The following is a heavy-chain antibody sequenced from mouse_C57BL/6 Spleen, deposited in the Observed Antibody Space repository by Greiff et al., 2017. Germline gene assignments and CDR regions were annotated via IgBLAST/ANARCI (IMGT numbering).Heavy chain of an antibody. CDR3: AREGSEVANYAMDY. J-gene: IGHJ4*01. Sequence: QVQLQQPGAELVKPGASVKLSCKASGYTFTSYWMHWVKQRPGQGLEWIGMIHPTNGSTNYNEQFKSKATLTVDTSSSTAYMQLSRLTSEDCAVFYCAREGSEVANYAMDYWGQGTSVTVSS. V-gene: IGHV1-64*01. D-gene: IGHD1-1*01. CDR1: GYTFTSYW. CDR2: IHPTNGST.